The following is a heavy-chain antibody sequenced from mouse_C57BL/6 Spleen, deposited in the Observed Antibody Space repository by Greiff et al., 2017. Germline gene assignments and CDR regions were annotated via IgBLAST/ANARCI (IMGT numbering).Heavy chain of an antibody. J-gene: IGHJ2*01. CDR3: ARAGNYYGSSYYFDY. Sequence: VQLQQSGPELVKPGASVKISCKASGYAFSSSWMNWVKQRPGKGLEWIGRIYPGDGDTNYNGKFKGKATLTADKSSSTAYMQLSSRTSEDSAVYFCARAGNYYGSSYYFDYWGQGTTLTVSS. CDR1: GYAFSSSW. CDR2: IYPGDGDT. D-gene: IGHD1-1*01. V-gene: IGHV1-82*01.